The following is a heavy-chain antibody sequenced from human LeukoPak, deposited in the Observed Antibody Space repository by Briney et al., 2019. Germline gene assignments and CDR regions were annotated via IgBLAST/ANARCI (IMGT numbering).Heavy chain of an antibody. V-gene: IGHV3-11*04. Sequence: GGSLRLSCAASGFTVSSNYMSWVRQAPGKGLEWVSYISSSGSTIYYADSVKGRFTISRDNAKNSLYLQMNSLRAEGTAVYYCAGLGITMIGGVWGKGTTVTISS. CDR2: ISSSGSTI. CDR1: GFTVSSNY. J-gene: IGHJ6*04. D-gene: IGHD3-10*02. CDR3: AGLGITMIGGV.